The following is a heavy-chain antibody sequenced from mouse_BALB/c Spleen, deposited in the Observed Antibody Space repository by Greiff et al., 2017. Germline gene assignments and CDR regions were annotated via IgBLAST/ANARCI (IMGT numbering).Heavy chain of an antibody. CDR2: ISSGGSYT. CDR1: GFTFSSYG. CDR3: ARLRGQLRLYYFDY. D-gene: IGHD3-3*01. V-gene: IGHV5-6*01. Sequence: EVKLVESGGDLVKPGGSLKLSCAASGFTFSSYGMSWVRQTPDKRLEWVATISSGGSYTYYPDSVKGRFTISRDNAKNTLYLQMSSLKSEDTAMYYCARLRGQLRLYYFDYWGQGTTLTVSS. J-gene: IGHJ2*01.